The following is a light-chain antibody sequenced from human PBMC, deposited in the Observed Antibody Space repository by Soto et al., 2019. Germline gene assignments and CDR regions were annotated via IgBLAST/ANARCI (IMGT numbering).Light chain of an antibody. CDR2: VAS. J-gene: IGKJ4*01. V-gene: IGKV3-15*01. CDR3: QQFQKCPPT. CDR1: ESASSN. Sequence: IVMTQSPATVSVSPGERATLSCRASESASSNLAWYQQKPGQAPRLLIYVASTRATGIPPRSGGSGSGTAFTLTNSSLQSEAFAVYYCQQFQKCPPTFGGGTNVEIK.